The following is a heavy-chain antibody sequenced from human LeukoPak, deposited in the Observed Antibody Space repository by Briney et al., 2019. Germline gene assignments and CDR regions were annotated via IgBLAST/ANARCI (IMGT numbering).Heavy chain of an antibody. V-gene: IGHV4-38-2*01. CDR2: IYHSGTT. Sequence: SETLSLTCAVSGYSISSGYHWGWIRQPPAKGLEWIGSIYHSGTTYYNPSLKSRVTISVDTSKNQFSLKLSSVTAADTAVYYCARHASSKVVPAAMGPYYFYYMDVWGKGTTVTVSS. J-gene: IGHJ6*03. D-gene: IGHD2-2*01. CDR3: ARHASSKVVPAAMGPYYFYYMDV. CDR1: GYSISSGYH.